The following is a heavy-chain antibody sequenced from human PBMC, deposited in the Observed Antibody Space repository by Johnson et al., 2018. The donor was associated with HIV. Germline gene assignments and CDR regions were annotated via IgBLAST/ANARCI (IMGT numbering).Heavy chain of an antibody. J-gene: IGHJ3*02. D-gene: IGHD2-8*02. CDR2: ISGSGGST. CDR1: GFTFSSYA. V-gene: IGHV3-23*04. CDR3: TTDIPVIVLGGPDI. Sequence: VQLVESGGGLVQPGGSLRLSCAASGFTFSSYAMSWVRQAPGKGLEWVSAISGSGGSTYSSDSEKSRFTISRDKSKNTLYLQMNSLKTEDTAVYYCTTDIPVIVLGGPDIWGQGTMVTVSS.